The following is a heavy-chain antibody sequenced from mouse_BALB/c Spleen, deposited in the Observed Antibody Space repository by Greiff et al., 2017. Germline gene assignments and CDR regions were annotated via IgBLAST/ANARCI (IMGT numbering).Heavy chain of an antibody. CDR3: ARDYGSSYVRAMDY. CDR1: GFNIKDIY. D-gene: IGHD1-1*01. CDR2: IDPANGNT. V-gene: IGHV14-3*02. J-gene: IGHJ4*01. Sequence: VQLQQSGAELVKPGASVKLSCTASGFNIKDIYMHWVKQRPEQGLEWIGRIDPANGNTKYDPKFQGKATITADTSSNTAYLQLSSLTSEDTAVYYCARDYGSSYVRAMDYWGQGTSVTVSS.